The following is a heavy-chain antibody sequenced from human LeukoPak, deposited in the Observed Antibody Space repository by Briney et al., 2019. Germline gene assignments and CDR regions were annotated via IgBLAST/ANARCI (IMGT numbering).Heavy chain of an antibody. CDR3: ARAVWDSSGHLFDY. CDR1: GFTFSSYS. V-gene: IGHV3-21*01. D-gene: IGHD3-22*01. Sequence: PGGSLRLSCAASGFTFSSYSMNWVRQAPGKGLEWVSCISSSSSYIYYADSVKGRFTIYRDNAKKSLYLQLNSLRAEDTAVYYCARAVWDSSGHLFDYWGQGTLVTVSS. J-gene: IGHJ4*02. CDR2: ISSSSSYI.